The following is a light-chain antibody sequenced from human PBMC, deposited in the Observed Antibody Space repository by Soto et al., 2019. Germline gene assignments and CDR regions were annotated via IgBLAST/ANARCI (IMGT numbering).Light chain of an antibody. CDR3: QQYYSDFFT. Sequence: DIGMTQSPDYLAVSLGERATISCKSSQSLLFSSNNKTYLTWYQHRPGQPPKMLIFWAFARESGVPERFSGSGSETDFTLTISGLQPEDAAVYYCQQYYSDFFTFGQGTRLEIK. J-gene: IGKJ2*01. CDR1: QSLLFSSNNKTY. V-gene: IGKV4-1*01. CDR2: WAF.